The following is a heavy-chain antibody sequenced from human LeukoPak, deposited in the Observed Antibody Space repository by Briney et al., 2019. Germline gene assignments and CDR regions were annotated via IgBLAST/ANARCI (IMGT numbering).Heavy chain of an antibody. D-gene: IGHD1-1*01. CDR1: GYTFTGYY. CDR3: GRTPRRKAGTTEFDY. V-gene: IGHV1-2*02. J-gene: IGHJ4*02. CDR2: LNPNSGGT. Sequence: ASVKVSCKASGYTFTGYYMHWVRQAPGQGLEWMGWLNPNSGGTKYAQEVEGRVTITRDTYISTVYVARSGQRCGHRAVFLCGRTPRRKAGTTEFDYWGQGTLVTVSS.